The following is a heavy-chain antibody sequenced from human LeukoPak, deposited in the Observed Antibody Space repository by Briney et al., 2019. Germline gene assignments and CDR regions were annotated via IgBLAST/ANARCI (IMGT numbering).Heavy chain of an antibody. Sequence: GGSLRLSCAASGFTFSSYGMHWVRQATGKGLEWVAVIWYYGSNKYYADSVKGRFTISRDNSKNTLYLQMNSLRAEDTAVYYCARAPIMITFGGVIDHFDYWGQGTLVTVSS. CDR2: IWYYGSNK. CDR3: ARAPIMITFGGVIDHFDY. V-gene: IGHV3-33*01. CDR1: GFTFSSYG. D-gene: IGHD3-16*02. J-gene: IGHJ4*02.